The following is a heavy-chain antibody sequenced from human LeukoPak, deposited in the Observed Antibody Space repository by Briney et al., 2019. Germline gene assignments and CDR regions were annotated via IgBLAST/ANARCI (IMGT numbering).Heavy chain of an antibody. CDR3: ASLRSGPRYGVDV. V-gene: IGHV3-23*01. CDR1: GFTFSSYT. J-gene: IGHJ6*02. CDR2: IGNNGGGI. D-gene: IGHD3-3*01. Sequence: GGSLRLSCAASGFTFSSYTMYWVRHPPGKRLEWVSIIGNNGGGIHYADSVKGRFTISRDNFKNALYLQMNSLRAEDTAVYYCASLRSGPRYGVDVWGQGTTVTVSS.